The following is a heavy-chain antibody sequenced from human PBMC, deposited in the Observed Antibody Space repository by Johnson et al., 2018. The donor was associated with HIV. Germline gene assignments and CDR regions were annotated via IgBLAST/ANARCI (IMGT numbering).Heavy chain of an antibody. CDR2: IRYDGSNK. Sequence: QVQLVESGGGVVQPGRSLRLSCAASGFTFSTYGMHWVRQAPGKGLEWVAFIRYDGSNKYYADSVKGRFTISRDNSKNTLYLQMNSLRAEDTAVYYCAKIRITMIVVVEGVDAFDICSQGTMVTVSS. CDR3: AKIRITMIVVVEGVDAFDI. CDR1: GFTFSTYG. J-gene: IGHJ3*02. V-gene: IGHV3-30*02. D-gene: IGHD3-22*01.